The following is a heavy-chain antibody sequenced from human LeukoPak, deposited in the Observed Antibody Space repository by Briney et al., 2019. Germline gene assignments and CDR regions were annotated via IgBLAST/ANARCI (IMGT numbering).Heavy chain of an antibody. J-gene: IGHJ4*01. CDR1: GFTFRSYA. CDR2: IGAGGRQI. Sequence: PGGSLRLSCAASGFTFRSYAMNWVCQAPGKGLGWVSAIGAGGRQIFYGASVKGRFTTSRDNSKNMLHLQMNSLRAEDTAVYYCAKTDVDTTFFEGWGQGTLVTVSS. CDR3: AKTDVDTTFFEG. D-gene: IGHD5-18*01. V-gene: IGHV3-23*01.